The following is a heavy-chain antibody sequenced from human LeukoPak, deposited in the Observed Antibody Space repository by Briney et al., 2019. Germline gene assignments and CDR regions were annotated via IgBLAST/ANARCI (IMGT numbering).Heavy chain of an antibody. CDR2: IYYSGST. Sequence: SQTLSLTCTVSGGSISSGGYYWSWIRQHPGKGLEWIGYIYYSGSTYYNPSLKSRVTISVDTSKNQFSLKLSSVTAADTAVYYCARAASGDNWFDPWGQGTLVTVSS. CDR3: ARAASGDNWFDP. V-gene: IGHV4-31*03. CDR1: GGSISSGGYY. J-gene: IGHJ5*02. D-gene: IGHD3-10*01.